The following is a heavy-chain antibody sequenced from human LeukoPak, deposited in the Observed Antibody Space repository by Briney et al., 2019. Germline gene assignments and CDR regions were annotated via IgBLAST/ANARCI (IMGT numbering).Heavy chain of an antibody. V-gene: IGHV4-4*07. J-gene: IGHJ4*02. Sequence: PSETLSLTCTVSSGSINTFYWSWIRQPGGKGLDWIGRIYTRGNTNYNPSLKSRVTMSVDTSKNQFSLKVSSVTAADTALYYCARDATMMGNYFNYWGQGTLVTVSS. CDR2: IYTRGNT. CDR3: ARDATMMGNYFNY. CDR1: SGSINTFY. D-gene: IGHD5-12*01.